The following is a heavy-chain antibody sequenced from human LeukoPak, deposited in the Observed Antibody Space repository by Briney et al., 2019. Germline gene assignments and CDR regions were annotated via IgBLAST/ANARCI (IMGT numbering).Heavy chain of an antibody. J-gene: IGHJ4*02. CDR3: ARDFYDSSGYYYVPDY. D-gene: IGHD3-22*01. CDR1: GGTFSSYA. Sequence: SVKVSCKASGGTFSSYAISWVRQAPGQGLEWMGRIIPIFGTANCAQKFQGRVTITTDESTSTAYMELSSLRSEDTAVYYCARDFYDSSGYYYVPDYWGQGTLVTVSS. V-gene: IGHV1-69*05. CDR2: IIPIFGTA.